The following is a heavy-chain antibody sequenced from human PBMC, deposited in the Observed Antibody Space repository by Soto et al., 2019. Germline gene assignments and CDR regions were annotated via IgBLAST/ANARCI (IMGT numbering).Heavy chain of an antibody. CDR2: ISYDGSNK. J-gene: IGHJ3*02. CDR1: GFTFSSYG. Sequence: PGGSLRLSCAASGFTFSSYGMHWVRQAPGKGLEWVAVISYDGSNKYYADSVKGRFTISRDNSKNTLYLQMNSLRAEDTAVYYCAKESGDETDAFDIWGQGTMVTVSS. V-gene: IGHV3-30*18. CDR3: AKESGDETDAFDI. D-gene: IGHD5-12*01.